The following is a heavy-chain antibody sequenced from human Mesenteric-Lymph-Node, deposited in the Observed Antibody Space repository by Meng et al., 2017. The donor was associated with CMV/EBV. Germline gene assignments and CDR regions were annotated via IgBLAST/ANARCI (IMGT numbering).Heavy chain of an antibody. CDR2: INTDTGNP. Sequence: SGYTFTGHARNWMRQAPGQGLEWMGWINTDTGNPTYAQGFTGRFVFSLDTSVSTAYLQISSLKDEDAAIYYCARSGDMVRGFIISFDYWGQGTPVTVSS. CDR3: ARSGDMVRGFIISFDY. CDR1: GYTFTGHA. V-gene: IGHV7-4-1*02. D-gene: IGHD3-10*01. J-gene: IGHJ4*02.